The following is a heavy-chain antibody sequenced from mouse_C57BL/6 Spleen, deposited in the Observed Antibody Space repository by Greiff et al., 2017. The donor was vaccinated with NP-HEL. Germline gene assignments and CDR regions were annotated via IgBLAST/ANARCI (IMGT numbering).Heavy chain of an antibody. CDR2: INPSSGYP. V-gene: IGHV1-4*01. Sequence: VQLQQSGAELARPGASVKMSCKASGYTFTSYTMHWVKQRPGQGLEWIGYINPSSGYPKYNQKFKDKATLTADKSSSTAYMQLSSLTSEDSAVYYCAISRVYYDYDVYAMDYWVQGTSVTVSS. CDR1: GYTFTSYT. J-gene: IGHJ4*01. D-gene: IGHD2-4*01. CDR3: AISRVYYDYDVYAMDY.